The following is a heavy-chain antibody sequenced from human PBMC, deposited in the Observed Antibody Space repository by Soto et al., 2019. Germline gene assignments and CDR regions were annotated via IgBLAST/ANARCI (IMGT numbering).Heavy chain of an antibody. V-gene: IGHV4-31*03. J-gene: IGHJ1*01. D-gene: IGHD3-10*01. CDR2: IHHSGST. Sequence: QVQLQESGPGLVKASQTLSLTCNDSGGSISSGGYYWTWIRQHPGKGLEWIGNIHHSGSTFYNPSLKSRVSISVDTSKNQFSLKLSSVTAADTAVYFCVRGVLSWGQGTLVTVSS. CDR3: VRGVLS. CDR1: GGSISSGGYY.